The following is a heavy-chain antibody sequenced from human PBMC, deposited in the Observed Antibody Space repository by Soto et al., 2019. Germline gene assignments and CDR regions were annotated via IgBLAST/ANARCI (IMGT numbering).Heavy chain of an antibody. J-gene: IGHJ6*03. V-gene: IGHV3-33*01. CDR2: IWYDGSNK. Sequence: GGSLRLSCAASGFTFSSYGMHWVRQAPGKGLEWVAVIWYDGSNKYYADSVKGQFTISRDNSKNTLYLQMNSLRAEDTAVYYCARGPRRGYCSGGSCPRTYYYMDVWGKGTTVTVSS. CDR3: ARGPRRGYCSGGSCPRTYYYMDV. D-gene: IGHD2-15*01. CDR1: GFTFSSYG.